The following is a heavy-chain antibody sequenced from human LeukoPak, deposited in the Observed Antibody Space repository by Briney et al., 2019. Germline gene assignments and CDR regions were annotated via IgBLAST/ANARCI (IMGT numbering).Heavy chain of an antibody. J-gene: IGHJ4*02. D-gene: IGHD5-12*01. Sequence: SETLSLTCTVSGGSISSYYWSWIRQPPGKGLEWIGYIYYSGSTNYNPSLESRVTISVDTSKNQFSLKLSSVTAAHTAVYYCARHRLTIVATMGWYDNYFDYWGQGTLVTVSS. CDR1: GGSISSYY. V-gene: IGHV4-59*08. CDR2: IYYSGST. CDR3: ARHRLTIVATMGWYDNYFDY.